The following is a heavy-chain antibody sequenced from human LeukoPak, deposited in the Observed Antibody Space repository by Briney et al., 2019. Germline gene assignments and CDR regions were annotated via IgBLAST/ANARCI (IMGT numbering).Heavy chain of an antibody. CDR2: IYHSGGT. Sequence: SETLSLTCAVSGGSMSSSVWWSWVRQPPGKGLEWIGEIYHSGGTNYNPSLESRVTISIDKSKNQFSLKLTSVTAADTAVYYCARRYSGSATSDYWGQGTLVTVSS. D-gene: IGHD3-10*01. J-gene: IGHJ4*02. V-gene: IGHV4-4*02. CDR1: GGSMSSSVW. CDR3: ARRYSGSATSDY.